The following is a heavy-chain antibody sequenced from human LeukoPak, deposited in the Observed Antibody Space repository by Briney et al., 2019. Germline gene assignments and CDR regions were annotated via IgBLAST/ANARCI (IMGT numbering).Heavy chain of an antibody. V-gene: IGHV1-2*02. CDR2: ISPNSGGT. CDR3: ARYCSSPSCYHKDY. D-gene: IGHD2-2*01. J-gene: IGHJ4*02. Sequence: ASVKVSCKASGYTFTGYYIHWVRQAPGQGLEWMGWISPNSGGTNYAQKFQGRVTMTRDTSISTAYMELSRLRSDDTAVYHCARYCSSPSCYHKDYWGQGTLVTVSS. CDR1: GYTFTGYY.